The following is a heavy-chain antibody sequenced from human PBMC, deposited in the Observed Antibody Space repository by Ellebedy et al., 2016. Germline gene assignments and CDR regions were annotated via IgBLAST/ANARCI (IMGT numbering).Heavy chain of an antibody. Sequence: GGSLRLXXAASGFPFSLAGMTWIRQAPGKGLEWVGTIVNTGRETYYADPLKGRFTISRDNAMNSVYLQMNSLTVEDTAVYYCTRDGREWSRDYWGQGTLVTVSS. V-gene: IGHV3-21*06. CDR1: GFPFSLAG. CDR2: IVNTGRET. CDR3: TRDGREWSRDY. J-gene: IGHJ4*02. D-gene: IGHD3-3*01.